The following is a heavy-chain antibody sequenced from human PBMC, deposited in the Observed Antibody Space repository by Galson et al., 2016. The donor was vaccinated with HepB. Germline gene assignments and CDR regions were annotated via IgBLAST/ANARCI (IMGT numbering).Heavy chain of an antibody. Sequence: ETLSLTCAVSGGSIVTTSWWSWVRQPPGRGLEWIGELHYAGSANFNPSLTSRVTISVDRSKNQFSLNLTSVTAADTAVYYCARDTRSMAASGTTYGMDVWGQGTTVTVSS. CDR3: ARDTRSMAASGTTYGMDV. CDR1: GGSIVTTSW. J-gene: IGHJ6*02. CDR2: LHYAGSA. V-gene: IGHV4-4*02. D-gene: IGHD6-13*01.